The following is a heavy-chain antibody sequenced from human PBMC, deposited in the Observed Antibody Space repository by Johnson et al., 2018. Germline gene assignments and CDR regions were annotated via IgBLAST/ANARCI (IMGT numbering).Heavy chain of an antibody. CDR2: ISGSGYST. Sequence: VQLVQSGGGLVQPGGSLRLSCAASGFTFSTYAMTWVRQAPGKGLEWVSAISGSGYSTYYADSVKGRFTISRDNSKNTLYLQMNSLRAEDTAIYYCARRIVGATTGAFDIWGQGTMVTVSS. D-gene: IGHD1-26*01. CDR3: ARRIVGATTGAFDI. CDR1: GFTFSTYA. J-gene: IGHJ3*02. V-gene: IGHV3-23*04.